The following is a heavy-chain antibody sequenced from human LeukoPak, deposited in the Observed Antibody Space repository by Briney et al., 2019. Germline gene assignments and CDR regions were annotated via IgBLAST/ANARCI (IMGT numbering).Heavy chain of an antibody. D-gene: IGHD6-19*01. J-gene: IGHJ3*02. CDR3: ARTQWLVWAFDI. Sequence: GGSLRLSCAAPGFTFSSYAMSWVRQAPGKGLEWVSAISGSGGSTYYADSVKGRFTISRDNSKNTLYLQMNSLRAEDTAVYYCARTQWLVWAFDIWGQGTMVTVSS. CDR1: GFTFSSYA. V-gene: IGHV3-23*01. CDR2: ISGSGGST.